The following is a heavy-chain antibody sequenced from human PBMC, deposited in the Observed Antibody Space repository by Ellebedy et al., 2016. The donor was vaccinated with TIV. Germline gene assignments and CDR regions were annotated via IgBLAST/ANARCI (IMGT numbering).Heavy chain of an antibody. CDR3: ARTGSNWDTYYYHYGMDV. J-gene: IGHJ6*02. Sequence: GGSLRLSXTDSGFTFTHFWMTWVRQAPEKGLEWVANINQDGSEKYYVDSVRGRFTISRDNSKNSLYLEMNTLRVEDTAVYYCARTGSNWDTYYYHYGMDVWGQGTTVTVSS. D-gene: IGHD1/OR15-1a*01. CDR2: INQDGSEK. V-gene: IGHV3-7*01. CDR1: GFTFTHFW.